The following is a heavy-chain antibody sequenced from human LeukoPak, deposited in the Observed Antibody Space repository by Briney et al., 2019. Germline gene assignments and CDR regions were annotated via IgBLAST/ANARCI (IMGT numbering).Heavy chain of an antibody. J-gene: IGHJ3*02. CDR3: ARAWLGNAFDI. Sequence: ASVKVSCKTSGYTFTAYYIHWLRQAPGQGLEWMGWISVYNGNTKYAQKLQGRVTMTRDTSTSTAYMEVGSLRSDDTAVYYCARAWLGNAFDIWGQGTMVTVSS. CDR1: GYTFTAYY. V-gene: IGHV1-18*04. D-gene: IGHD6-19*01. CDR2: ISVYNGNT.